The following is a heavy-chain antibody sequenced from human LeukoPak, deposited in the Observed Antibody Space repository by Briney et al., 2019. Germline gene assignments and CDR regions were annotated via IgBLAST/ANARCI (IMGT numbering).Heavy chain of an antibody. CDR3: ARDSSGWYRASDFDY. Sequence: GGSLRLSCAASGFTFSSYSMNWVRQAPGKGLEWVSYISSSSSTIYYADSVKGRFTISRDNAKNSLYLQMNSLRAEDTAVYYCARDSSGWYRASDFDYWGQGTLVTVSS. D-gene: IGHD6-19*01. CDR2: ISSSSSTI. V-gene: IGHV3-48*04. CDR1: GFTFSSYS. J-gene: IGHJ4*02.